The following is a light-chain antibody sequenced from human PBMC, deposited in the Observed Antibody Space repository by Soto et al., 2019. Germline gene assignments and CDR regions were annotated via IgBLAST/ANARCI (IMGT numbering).Light chain of an antibody. Sequence: QSVLTQPASVSGSPGQSITISCTGTSSDVGAYNYVSWYQQHPGKAPKLMIYDVSNRPSGVSNRFSGSKSGNTASLTISGLQAEDEADYYCSSYTTRSTPLFGTGTKLTVL. CDR3: SSYTTRSTPL. CDR2: DVS. V-gene: IGLV2-14*03. J-gene: IGLJ1*01. CDR1: SSDVGAYNY.